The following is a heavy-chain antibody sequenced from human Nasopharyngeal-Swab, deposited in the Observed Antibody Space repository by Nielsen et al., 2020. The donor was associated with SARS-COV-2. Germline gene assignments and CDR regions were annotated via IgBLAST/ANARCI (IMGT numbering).Heavy chain of an antibody. V-gene: IGHV3-23*01. D-gene: IGHD2/OR15-2a*01. CDR3: AKDFSLSAFMVADMGFDY. CDR1: GFTFSSYD. CDR2: ISGSGGST. J-gene: IGHJ4*02. Sequence: GEALPISWAASGFTFSSYDMILVRQAPGKGLESVSAISGSGGSTYYADSVKGRFIISRDNSKNTLYLQMNSLRAEDTAVYYCAKDFSLSAFMVADMGFDYWGQGTLVTVSS.